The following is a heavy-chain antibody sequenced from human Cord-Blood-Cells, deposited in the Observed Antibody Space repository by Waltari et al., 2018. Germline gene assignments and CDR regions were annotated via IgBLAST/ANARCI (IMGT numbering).Heavy chain of an antibody. CDR3: ASYGSGSYYFDY. J-gene: IGHJ4*02. CDR1: GFTFSSYW. V-gene: IGHV3-7*01. Sequence: EVQLVESGGGLVQPGGSLRLSCSASGFTFSSYWMSWVRQAPGKGLEWVANIKQDGSEKYYVDSVKGRFTISRDNAKNSLYLQMNSLRAEDTAVYYCASYGSGSYYFDYWGQGTLVTVSS. D-gene: IGHD3-10*01. CDR2: IKQDGSEK.